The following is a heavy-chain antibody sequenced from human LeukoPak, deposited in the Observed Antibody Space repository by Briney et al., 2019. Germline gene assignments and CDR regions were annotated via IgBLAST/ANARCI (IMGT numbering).Heavy chain of an antibody. D-gene: IGHD3-10*01. CDR1: GGTFRSYG. J-gene: IGHJ6*03. Sequence: GGSLRLSCAASGGTFRSYGLHWVRHAPGKGLVGVWRVNNDGSRRSYADSVKGRFTISRDKAKNTLYLQMNSLRAEDTAVYYCARDRGVTSYYYYYYYKDVRGKGTTVTVSS. CDR3: ARDRGVTSYYYYYYYKDV. CDR2: VNNDGSRR. V-gene: IGHV3-74*01.